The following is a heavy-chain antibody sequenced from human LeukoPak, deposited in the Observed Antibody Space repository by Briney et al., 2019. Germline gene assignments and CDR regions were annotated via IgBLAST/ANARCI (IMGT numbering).Heavy chain of an antibody. CDR1: GYTFTSYG. D-gene: IGHD5-18*01. CDR2: ISAYNGNT. J-gene: IGHJ4*02. V-gene: IGHV1-18*01. CDR3: ARADTAMVILFDY. Sequence: ASVKVSCKASGYTFTSYGISWVRQAPGQGLEWMGWISAYNGNTNYAQKFQGRVTITADESTSTAYMELSSLRSEDTAVYYCARADTAMVILFDYWGQGTLVTVSS.